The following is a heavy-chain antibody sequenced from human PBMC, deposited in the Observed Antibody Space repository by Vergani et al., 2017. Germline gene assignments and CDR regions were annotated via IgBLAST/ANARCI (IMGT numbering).Heavy chain of an antibody. Sequence: QVQLVQSGAEVKKPGSSVKVSCKASGGTFSSYAISWVRQAPGQGLEWMGGIIPIFGTANYAQKVQGRVTITADESTSTAYMELSSLRSEDTAVYYCASGRAVVVVAAMESEFDYWGQGTLVTVSS. D-gene: IGHD2-15*01. J-gene: IGHJ4*02. CDR2: IIPIFGTA. V-gene: IGHV1-69*01. CDR1: GGTFSSYA. CDR3: ASGRAVVVVAAMESEFDY.